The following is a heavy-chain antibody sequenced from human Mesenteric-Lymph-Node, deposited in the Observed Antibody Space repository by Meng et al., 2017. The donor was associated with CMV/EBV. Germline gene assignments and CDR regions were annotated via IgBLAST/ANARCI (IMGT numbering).Heavy chain of an antibody. CDR1: DDSISHSY. J-gene: IGHJ5*02. CDR3: AGTLYPKRYLNLFDP. D-gene: IGHD1-1*01. V-gene: IGHV4-59*01. CDR2: IHYTGSA. Sequence: SETLSLTCTVSDDSISHSYWNWIRQAPGKRLEWIGYIHYTGSANYNLSLRSRVTISVDRSKSLFSLRLDSVTAADTAVYYCAGTLYPKRYLNLFDPWGQGTLVTVSS.